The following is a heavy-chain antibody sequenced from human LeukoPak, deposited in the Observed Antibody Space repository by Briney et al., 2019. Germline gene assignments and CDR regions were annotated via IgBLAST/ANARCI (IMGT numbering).Heavy chain of an antibody. CDR1: GASTSSSSYY. Sequence: SETLSLTCTVSGASTSSSSYYWGWVRQSPGKGLEWIGNIYYQSWTTYYNPSLKSRVTISVDTSNNRFSLRLKSVTVADTAVYYSGSRSFLPAGTRFYYLETWGQGTLVSVSS. D-gene: IGHD6-13*01. CDR3: GSRSFLPAGTRFYYLET. J-gene: IGHJ4*02. CDR2: IYYQSWTT. V-gene: IGHV4-39*01.